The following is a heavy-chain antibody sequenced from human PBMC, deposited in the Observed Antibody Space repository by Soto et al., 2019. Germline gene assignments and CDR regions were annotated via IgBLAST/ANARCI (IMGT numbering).Heavy chain of an antibody. D-gene: IGHD2-15*01. CDR1: GYRFDNYW. V-gene: IGHV5-51*04. CDR2: IYPGDSDT. Sequence: GESLKISCKASGYRFDNYWIAWVRQMPGKGLEWMGIIYPGDSDTRYSPSFQGQVTISADKPISTAYLQWSSLKASDTAIYYCARKDCSGASCYLSDWFDPWAREPRSPSPQ. J-gene: IGHJ5*02. CDR3: ARKDCSGASCYLSDWFDP.